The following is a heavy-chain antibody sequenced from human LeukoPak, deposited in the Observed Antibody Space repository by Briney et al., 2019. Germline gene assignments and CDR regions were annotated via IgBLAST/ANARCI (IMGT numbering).Heavy chain of an antibody. Sequence: GGSLRLSCAASGFTFSSYWMHWVRQAPGKGLVWVSRVNTDGRDTIYADSVKGRFTISRDNAKNTLHLQMNSLRAEDTAVYFCATDRGGGSCFSTWGRGTLVTVSS. D-gene: IGHD2-15*01. V-gene: IGHV3-74*01. CDR1: GFTFSSYW. J-gene: IGHJ5*02. CDR2: VNTDGRDT. CDR3: ATDRGGGSCFST.